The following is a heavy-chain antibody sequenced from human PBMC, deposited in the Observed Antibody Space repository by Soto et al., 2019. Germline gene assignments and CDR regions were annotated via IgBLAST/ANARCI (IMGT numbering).Heavy chain of an antibody. J-gene: IGHJ4*02. CDR3: ARGWEMPAATFDS. CDR2: INPNSGNT. CDR1: GYTFTGYY. D-gene: IGHD2-2*01. V-gene: IGHV1-8*02. Sequence: QVQLVQSGAEVKKPGASVKVSCKASGYTFTGYYMHWVRQAPGQGLEWMGWINPNSGNTGYAQKLQGRVTMTTDTSISTAYMELSSLTSEDTAVYFCARGWEMPAATFDSWGQGTLVTVSS.